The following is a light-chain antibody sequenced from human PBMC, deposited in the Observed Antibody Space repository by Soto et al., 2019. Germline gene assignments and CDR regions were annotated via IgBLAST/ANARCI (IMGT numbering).Light chain of an antibody. CDR2: DVT. J-gene: IGLJ2*01. Sequence: QPVLTQPASVSGSPGQSITISCTGTARDIGGYQFVSWYQQHPDKAPKLIIVDVTKRPSGISSRFSASKSGTTASLTISGLLPEDEAQYYCASYSSSETPVVFGGGTKLTVL. CDR1: ARDIGGYQF. CDR3: ASYSSSETPVV. V-gene: IGLV2-14*03.